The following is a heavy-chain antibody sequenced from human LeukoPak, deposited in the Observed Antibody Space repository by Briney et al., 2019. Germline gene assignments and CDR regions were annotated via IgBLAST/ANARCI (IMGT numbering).Heavy chain of an antibody. V-gene: IGHV3-13*01. CDR1: GFTFSNYD. CDR3: VRELMGPGRYYYMDA. Sequence: GGSLRLSCAASGFTFSNYDMHWVRHATGKALEWVSAIDTAGGTYYPGSVKGRFTISRENSKTSLYLQMDTLRAEDTAVYFCVRELMGPGRYYYMDAWGKGTTVTVSS. D-gene: IGHD2-8*01. J-gene: IGHJ6*03. CDR2: IDTAGGT.